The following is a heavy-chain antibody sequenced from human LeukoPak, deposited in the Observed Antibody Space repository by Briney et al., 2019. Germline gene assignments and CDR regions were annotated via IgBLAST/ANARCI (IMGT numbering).Heavy chain of an antibody. Sequence: GGSLRLSCAASGFTFSTYDMHWVRQAPGKGLEWVAVIWSDGSNKYYAYSVRGRFTISRDNSKNTLYLQMNSLRAEDSAVYYCARDGVKFNQLQTDYDMDVWGQGTTVTVSS. J-gene: IGHJ6*02. CDR3: ARDGVKFNQLQTDYDMDV. CDR1: GFTFSTYD. V-gene: IGHV3-33*01. CDR2: IWSDGSNK. D-gene: IGHD2-2*01.